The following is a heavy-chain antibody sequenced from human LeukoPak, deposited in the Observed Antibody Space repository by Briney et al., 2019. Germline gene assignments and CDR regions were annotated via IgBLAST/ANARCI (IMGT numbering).Heavy chain of an antibody. J-gene: IGHJ4*02. Sequence: LSLTCTVSGGSISSGDYYWSWIRQAPGKGLEWVSSISSSSGYIYYADSVKGRFTISRDNAKNSLYLQMNSLRAEDTAVYWCGSDPTGGSLGDYWGQGTLVTVSS. CDR2: ISSSSGYI. CDR1: GGSISSGDYY. D-gene: IGHD3-16*01. CDR3: GSDPTGGSLGDY. V-gene: IGHV3-11*06.